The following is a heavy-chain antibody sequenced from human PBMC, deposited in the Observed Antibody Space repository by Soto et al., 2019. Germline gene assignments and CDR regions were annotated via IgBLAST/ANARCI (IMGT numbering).Heavy chain of an antibody. CDR1: GGFVSSCSYY. D-gene: IGHD1-1*01. CDR3: ARVERGTATTVVDAFDI. J-gene: IGHJ3*02. V-gene: IGHV4-34*01. CDR2: MSHSGGT. Sequence: SETLFLTCAVYGGFVSSCSYYWSWIRQPPGKGLEWIGEMSHSGGTHFNPSLKSRVTISVDTSKNQFSLKMSSVTAADTALYYCARVERGTATTVVDAFDIWGPGTMVTVSS.